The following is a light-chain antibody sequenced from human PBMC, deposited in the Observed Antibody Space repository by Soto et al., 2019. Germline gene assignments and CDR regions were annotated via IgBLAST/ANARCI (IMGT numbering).Light chain of an antibody. Sequence: QPVLTQPPSVSGAPGQRVTISCTGSSSNIGAGYDVHWYQQLPGTAPKLLIYGNSNRPSGVPDRFSGSKSDTSASLAITGLQPEDEADYYCQSYDSSLSALFGGGTKVTVL. V-gene: IGLV1-40*01. CDR3: QSYDSSLSAL. CDR1: SSNIGAGYD. J-gene: IGLJ2*01. CDR2: GNS.